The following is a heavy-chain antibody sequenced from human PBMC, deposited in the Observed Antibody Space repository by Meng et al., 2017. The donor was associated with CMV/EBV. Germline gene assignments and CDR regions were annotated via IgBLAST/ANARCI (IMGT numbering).Heavy chain of an antibody. J-gene: IGHJ5*02. Sequence: QVRLQESGPELVKPSQTLSLTCTSSGGSISSGSYYWSWIRQPAGKGLEWIGRIYTSGSTNYNPSLKSRVTISVDTSKNQFSLKLSSVTAADTAVYYCAREVVVITPYNWFDPWGQGTLVTVSS. V-gene: IGHV4-61*02. CDR1: GGSISSGSYY. CDR3: AREVVVITPYNWFDP. CDR2: IYTSGST. D-gene: IGHD3-22*01.